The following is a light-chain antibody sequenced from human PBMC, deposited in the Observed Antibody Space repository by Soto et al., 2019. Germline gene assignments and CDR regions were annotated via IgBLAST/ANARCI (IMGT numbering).Light chain of an antibody. CDR2: AAS. J-gene: IGKJ4*01. Sequence: DIQMTQSPSSLSASVGDRVSITCRASPGISNYLAWYQQKPGKVPKLLIYAASTLQSGVPSRFSGSGSGTEFTLTISSLQPEDVATYYCQRYNTAPLTFGGGTNVEIK. V-gene: IGKV1-27*01. CDR3: QRYNTAPLT. CDR1: PGISNY.